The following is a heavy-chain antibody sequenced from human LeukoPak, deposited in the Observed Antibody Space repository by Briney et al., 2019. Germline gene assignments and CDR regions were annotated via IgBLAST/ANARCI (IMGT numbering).Heavy chain of an antibody. CDR1: GYTFTGYY. CDR2: ISPNSGGT. J-gene: IGHJ6*03. Sequence: ASVKVSCKASGYTFTGYYMHWVRQAPGQGLEWMGWISPNSGGTNYAQKFQGRVTMTRDTSISTAYMELSSLRSEDTAVYYCARRAVSGTKYYYYYYMDVWGKGTTVTVSS. V-gene: IGHV1-2*02. CDR3: ARRAVSGTKYYYYYYMDV. D-gene: IGHD2-8*01.